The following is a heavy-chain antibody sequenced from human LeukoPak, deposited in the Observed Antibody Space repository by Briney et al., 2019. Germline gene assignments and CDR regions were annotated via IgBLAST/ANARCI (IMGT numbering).Heavy chain of an antibody. Sequence: SVKVSCKASGGTFSSYAISWVRQAPGQGLEWMGGIIPIFGTANYAQKFQGRVTITTGESTSTAYMELSSLRSEDTAVYYCARQYCSGGSCYRSYMDVWGKGTTVTVSS. CDR2: IIPIFGTA. D-gene: IGHD2-15*01. CDR3: ARQYCSGGSCYRSYMDV. CDR1: GGTFSSYA. J-gene: IGHJ6*03. V-gene: IGHV1-69*05.